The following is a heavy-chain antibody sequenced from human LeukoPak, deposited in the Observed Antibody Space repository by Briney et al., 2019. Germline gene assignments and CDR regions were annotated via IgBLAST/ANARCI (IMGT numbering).Heavy chain of an antibody. J-gene: IGHJ6*03. V-gene: IGHV4-39*01. Sequence: PSETLSLTCTVSGGSISSSSYYWGWIRQPPGKGLEWIGGIYYSGSTYYNPSLKSRVTISVDTSKNQFSLKLSSVTAADTAVYYCARRGSIVVVPAADYYMDVWGKGTTVTVSS. CDR3: ARRGSIVVVPAADYYMDV. CDR1: GGSISSSSYY. CDR2: IYYSGST. D-gene: IGHD2-2*01.